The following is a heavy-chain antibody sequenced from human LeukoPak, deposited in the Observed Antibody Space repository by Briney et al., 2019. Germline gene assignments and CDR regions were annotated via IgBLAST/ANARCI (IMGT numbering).Heavy chain of an antibody. CDR2: ISSSSSYI. D-gene: IGHD6-6*01. CDR1: GFTFSSYS. CDR3: ARDAGIAARLFDY. Sequence: PGGSLRLSCAASGFTFSSYSMNWVRQAPGKGLEWVSSISSSSSYIYYADSVKGRFTISRDNAKNSLYLQMNSLRAEDTAVYYCARDAGIAARLFDYWGQGTLVTVSS. J-gene: IGHJ4*02. V-gene: IGHV3-21*01.